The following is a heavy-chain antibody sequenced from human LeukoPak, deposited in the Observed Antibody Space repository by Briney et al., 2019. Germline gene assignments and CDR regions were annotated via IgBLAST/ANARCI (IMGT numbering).Heavy chain of an antibody. CDR2: IKQDGSAK. D-gene: IGHD2-2*01. CDR1: GVTISSYW. V-gene: IGHV3-7*01. CDR3: ARDQGYCTSASCRGDAFDV. Sequence: AETLTLSCTVSGVTISSYWLSWVRQAPGKGLEWVAKIKQDGSAKYYVDSVNGRFTISRDNAKNSLSMQMNSPRAEDTAVYYCARDQGYCTSASCRGDAFDVWGQGSMISVSS. J-gene: IGHJ3*01.